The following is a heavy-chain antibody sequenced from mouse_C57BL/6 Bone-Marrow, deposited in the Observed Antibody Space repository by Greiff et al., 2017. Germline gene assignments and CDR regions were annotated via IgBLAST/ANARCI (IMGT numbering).Heavy chain of an antibody. CDR1: GFSFTSYG. V-gene: IGHV2-6-1*01. D-gene: IGHD2-4*01. CDR2: IWSDGST. Sequence: VMLVESGPGLVAPSQSLSITCTVSGFSFTSYGVHWVRQPPGKGLEWLVVIWSDGSTTYNSALKSRLSISNDNSNDQVFLKMNSLQTDDTAMYYCARHDDYYWYFDVWGTGTTVTVSS. J-gene: IGHJ1*03. CDR3: ARHDDYYWYFDV.